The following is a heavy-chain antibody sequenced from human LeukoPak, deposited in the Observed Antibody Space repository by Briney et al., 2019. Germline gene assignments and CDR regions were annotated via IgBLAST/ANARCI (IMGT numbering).Heavy chain of an antibody. CDR2: INHSGST. V-gene: IGHV4-34*01. J-gene: IGHJ5*02. Sequence: SETLSLTCAVYGGSFSGYYWSWIRQPPGKGLEWIGEINHSGSTNYNPSLKSRVTISVDTSKNQFSLKLSSVTAADTAVCYCARVTMIVVVNWFDPWGQGTPVTVSS. CDR3: ARVTMIVVVNWFDP. D-gene: IGHD3-22*01. CDR1: GGSFSGYY.